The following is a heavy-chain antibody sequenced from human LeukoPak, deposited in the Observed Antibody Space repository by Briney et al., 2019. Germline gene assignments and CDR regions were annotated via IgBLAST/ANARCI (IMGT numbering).Heavy chain of an antibody. D-gene: IGHD2/OR15-2a*01. J-gene: IGHJ6*03. CDR2: LYYSGST. V-gene: IGHV4-39*07. CDR1: GGSINNRHYY. CDR3: ARFSPYYYHYMDV. Sequence: SEPLSLTCSVSGGSINNRHYYWGWIRQPPGEILVWIGSLYYSGSTYYNTALKRRVATSVDTTKNQFSLKLSSVTAADTAVYYCARFSPYYYHYMDVWGKGTTVTVSS.